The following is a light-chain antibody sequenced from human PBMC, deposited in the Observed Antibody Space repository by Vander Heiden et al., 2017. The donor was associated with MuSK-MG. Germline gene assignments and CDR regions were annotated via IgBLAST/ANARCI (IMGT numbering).Light chain of an antibody. CDR1: SRDVGGGKY. Sequence: QSALTPPPSASGSPGQSVTISCTGTSRDVGGGKYVSWYQQHPGKAPKVIIYERTKRPAGVPDRFSGSKSGKTASLTVSGRQAEDEADYYGSAGGGGDIYVFGTGTEVTVL. J-gene: IGLJ1*01. CDR2: ERT. CDR3: SAGGGGDIYV. V-gene: IGLV2-8*01.